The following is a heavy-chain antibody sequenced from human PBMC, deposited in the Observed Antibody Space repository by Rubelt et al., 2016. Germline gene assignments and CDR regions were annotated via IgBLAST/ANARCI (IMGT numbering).Heavy chain of an antibody. D-gene: IGHD5-18*01. CDR2: IYYSGSP. Sequence: QVQLQESGPGLVKPSETLSLTCTVSGGSISNYYWGWIRQPPGKGLEWIGNIYYSGSPNYNPSLESRVTISVDTYNNHFSLNLTSVTAADTAVYFCARDRHNYGPVDYWGQGILVTVSS. J-gene: IGHJ4*02. V-gene: IGHV4-59*12. CDR1: GGSISNYY. CDR3: ARDRHNYGPVDY.